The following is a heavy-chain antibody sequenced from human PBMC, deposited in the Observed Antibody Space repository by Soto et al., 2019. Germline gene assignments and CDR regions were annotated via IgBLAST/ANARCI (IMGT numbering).Heavy chain of an antibody. Sequence: SETLSLTCTVSGGFISSSSYYWGWIRQPPGKGLEWIGRIYYSGSTYYNPSLKSRVTISVDTSKNQFSLKLSSVTAADTAVYYFARQATGIAADGTLVGPTGINNWGQGTLVTVCS. CDR1: GGFISSSSYY. CDR2: IYYSGST. J-gene: IGHJ4*02. V-gene: IGHV4-39*01. CDR3: ARQATGIAADGTLVGPTGINN. D-gene: IGHD6-13*01.